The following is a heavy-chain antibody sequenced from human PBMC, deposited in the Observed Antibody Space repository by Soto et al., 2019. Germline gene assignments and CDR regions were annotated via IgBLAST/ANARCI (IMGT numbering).Heavy chain of an antibody. V-gene: IGHV1-69*02. CDR3: ARVRALTTQKGEFWFDP. D-gene: IGHD3-16*01. J-gene: IGHJ5*02. Sequence: SVKVSCKASGGSFSSYTISWVRQAPGQGLEWMGRIIPILGIANYAQKFQGRVTITADKSTSTAYMELSSLRSEDTAVYYCARVRALTTQKGEFWFDPWGQGTLVTVSS. CDR2: IIPILGIA. CDR1: GGSFSSYT.